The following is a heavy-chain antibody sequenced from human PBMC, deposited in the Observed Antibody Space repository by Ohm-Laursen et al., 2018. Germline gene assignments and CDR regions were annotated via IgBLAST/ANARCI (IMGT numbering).Heavy chain of an antibody. CDR2: INQGGSDK. CDR1: GFTVSDAW. CDR3: ARVVRYFDY. Sequence: SLRLSCAASGFTVSDAWMSWVRQAPGKGLEWVASINQGGSDKYYVDSVKGRFTISRDNARNSLYLQMNSPSAEDTAVYYCARVVRYFDYWGQGTLVTVSS. J-gene: IGHJ4*02. V-gene: IGHV3-7*01.